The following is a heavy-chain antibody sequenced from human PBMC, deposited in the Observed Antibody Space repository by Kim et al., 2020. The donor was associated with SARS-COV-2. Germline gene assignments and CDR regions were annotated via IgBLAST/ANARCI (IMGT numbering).Heavy chain of an antibody. D-gene: IGHD3-22*01. Sequence: TTYADSVKGRFTISRDNARNTLYLQMNSLRAEDTAVYYCARDFDSSGYGYWGQGTLVSVSS. CDR3: ARDFDSSGYGY. CDR2: T. J-gene: IGHJ4*02. V-gene: IGHV3-74*01.